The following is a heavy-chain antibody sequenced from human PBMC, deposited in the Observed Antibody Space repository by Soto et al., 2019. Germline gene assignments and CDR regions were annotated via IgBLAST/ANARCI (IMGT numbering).Heavy chain of an antibody. D-gene: IGHD3-3*01. CDR3: ATTTYYDFWSGYYGYNWFDP. CDR1: GGSISSSSYY. CDR2: IYYSGST. V-gene: IGHV4-39*01. Sequence: SETLSLTCTVSGGSISSSSYYWGWIRQPPGKGLEWIGSIYYSGSTYYNPSLKSRVTISVDTSKNQFSLKLSSVTAADTAVYYCATTTYYDFWSGYYGYNWFDPWGQGTLVTVSS. J-gene: IGHJ5*02.